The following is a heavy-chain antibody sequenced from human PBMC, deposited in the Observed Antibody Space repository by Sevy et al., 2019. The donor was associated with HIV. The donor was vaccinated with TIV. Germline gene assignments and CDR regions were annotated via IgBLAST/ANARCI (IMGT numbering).Heavy chain of an antibody. Sequence: GGSLRLSCPASGFTFSSYGMHWVRQAPGKGLEWVAVISYDGSNKYYADSVKGRFTISRDNSKNTLYLQMNSLRAEDTAVYYCAKVGYSGSYTDAFDIWGQGTMVTVSS. J-gene: IGHJ3*02. D-gene: IGHD1-26*01. CDR1: GFTFSSYG. CDR2: ISYDGSNK. V-gene: IGHV3-30*18. CDR3: AKVGYSGSYTDAFDI.